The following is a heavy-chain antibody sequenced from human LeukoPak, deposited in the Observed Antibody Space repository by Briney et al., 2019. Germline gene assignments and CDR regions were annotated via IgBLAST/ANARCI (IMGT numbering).Heavy chain of an antibody. CDR3: LHRASARRPQSTSGFSSDYFAC. Sequence: SGPTLVNPKQTLTLTCVLFGFSRNSGGAGVGWVRQPPGKALGCLAISYWDDDNRYNPSLKSRLTITKDTSSSQGALIMTDTDPTSAARLTTLHRASARRPQSTSGFSSDYFACWGQGILVPVSS. V-gene: IGHV2-5*02. D-gene: IGHD6-6*01. J-gene: IGHJ4*02. CDR1: GFSRNSGGAG. CDR2: SYWDDDN.